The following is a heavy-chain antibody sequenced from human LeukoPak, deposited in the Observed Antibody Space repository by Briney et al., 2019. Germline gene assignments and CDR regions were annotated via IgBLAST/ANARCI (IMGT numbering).Heavy chain of an antibody. CDR3: AKVKYDSSGYDY. CDR1: GFTFSSYA. D-gene: IGHD3-22*01. Sequence: GGSLRLSCAASGFTFSSYAMSWVRQAPVKGLEWVSAISGSGGSTYYADSVKGRFTISRDNSKNTLYLQMNSLRAEDTAVYYCAKVKYDSSGYDYWGQGTLVTVSS. J-gene: IGHJ4*02. V-gene: IGHV3-23*01. CDR2: ISGSGGST.